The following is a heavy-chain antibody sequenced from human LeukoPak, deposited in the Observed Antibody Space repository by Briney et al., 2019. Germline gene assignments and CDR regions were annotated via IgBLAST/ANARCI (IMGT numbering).Heavy chain of an antibody. Sequence: GASVKVSCKASGGTFSSYAISWVRQAPGQGLEWMGGIIPIFGTANYAQKFQGRVTITADESTSTAYMELSSLRSEDTAVYYCARGLSRGYSGYSPNWGQGTLVTVSS. CDR1: GGTFSSYA. CDR3: ARGLSRGYSGYSPN. CDR2: IIPIFGTA. J-gene: IGHJ4*02. D-gene: IGHD5-12*01. V-gene: IGHV1-69*13.